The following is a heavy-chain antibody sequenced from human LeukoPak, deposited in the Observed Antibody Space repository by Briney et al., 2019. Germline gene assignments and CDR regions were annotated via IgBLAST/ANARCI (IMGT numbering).Heavy chain of an antibody. V-gene: IGHV3-66*01. CDR1: GFTFNNAW. Sequence: GGSLRLSCAASGFTFNNAWMNWVRQAPGKGLEWVSVIYSGGSTYYGDSVKGRFTISRDNSKNTVYLQMNSVGAEDTAVYYCATGRVFDYWGQGTLVTVSS. CDR2: IYSGGST. J-gene: IGHJ4*02. CDR3: ATGRVFDY.